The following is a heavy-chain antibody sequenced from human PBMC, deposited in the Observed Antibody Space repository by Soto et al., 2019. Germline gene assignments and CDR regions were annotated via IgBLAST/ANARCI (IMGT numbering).Heavy chain of an antibody. CDR3: AKAFPPYYGSGSSYYFTF. CDR2: ISGSGLNT. V-gene: IGHV3-23*01. CDR1: GFTFSSYA. J-gene: IGHJ4*02. D-gene: IGHD3-10*01. Sequence: XGSLRLSCAASGFTFSSYAMSWVRQAAGKGLEWVSAISGSGLNTYYAESVKGRFTISRDNSKNTLYLQLNSLRAEDTAIYYCAKAFPPYYGSGSSYYFTFWGQGTLVTVSS.